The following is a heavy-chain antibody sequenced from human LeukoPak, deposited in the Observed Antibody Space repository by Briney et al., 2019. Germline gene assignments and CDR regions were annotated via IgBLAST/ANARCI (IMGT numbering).Heavy chain of an antibody. CDR1: GFTFSSYA. J-gene: IGHJ4*02. CDR2: ISGSGGST. D-gene: IGHD2-2*01. Sequence: GGSLRLSCAASGFTFSSYAMSWVRQAPGKGLEWVSAISGSGGSTYYADSVKGRFTISRDNSKNTLYLQMNSLRAEDTAVYYCAKDSFRADRPVVPAMFDYWGQGTLVTVSS. CDR3: AKDSFRADRPVVPAMFDY. V-gene: IGHV3-23*01.